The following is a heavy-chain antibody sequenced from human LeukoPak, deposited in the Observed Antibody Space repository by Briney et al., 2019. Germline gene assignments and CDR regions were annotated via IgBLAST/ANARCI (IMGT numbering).Heavy chain of an antibody. CDR1: GYTFTGYY. V-gene: IGHV1-2*06. D-gene: IGHD3-3*01. CDR3: ARADFWSGYFPRRFDY. Sequence: ASVKVSCKASGYTFTGYYMHWVRQAPGQGLEWMGRINPNSGGTNYAQKFQGRVTMTRDTSISTAYMELSRLRSDDTAVYYCARADFWSGYFPRRFDYWGQGTLVTVSS. CDR2: INPNSGGT. J-gene: IGHJ4*02.